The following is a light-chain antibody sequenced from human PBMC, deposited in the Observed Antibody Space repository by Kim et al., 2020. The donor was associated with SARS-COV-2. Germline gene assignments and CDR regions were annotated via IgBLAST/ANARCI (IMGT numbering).Light chain of an antibody. CDR2: QDS. V-gene: IGLV3-1*01. CDR3: QAWDSSTVV. CDR1: KLGDKY. Sequence: SYELTQPPSVSVSPGQTASITCSGDKLGDKYPCWFQQNPGQPPVLVIYQDSKRPSGIPERFSGSNSGNTATLTISGTQAMDEADYYCQAWDSSTVVFGGGTQLTVL. J-gene: IGLJ2*01.